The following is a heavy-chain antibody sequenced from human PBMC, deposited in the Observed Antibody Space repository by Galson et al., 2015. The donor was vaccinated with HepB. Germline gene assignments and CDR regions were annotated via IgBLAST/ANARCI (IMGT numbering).Heavy chain of an antibody. V-gene: IGHV4-30-4*01. CDR1: GDSITSGDYY. D-gene: IGHD2-15*01. J-gene: IGHJ5*02. CDR2: IYYSGST. Sequence: LSLTCTVSGDSITSGDYYWSWIRQPPGKGLEWIGYIYYSGSTYYNPSLKSRVSISVYTSKNQFSLKLSSVTAADTAVYYCARDDSYCSGGSCYSSFGFDPWGQGTLVTVSS. CDR3: ARDDSYCSGGSCYSSFGFDP.